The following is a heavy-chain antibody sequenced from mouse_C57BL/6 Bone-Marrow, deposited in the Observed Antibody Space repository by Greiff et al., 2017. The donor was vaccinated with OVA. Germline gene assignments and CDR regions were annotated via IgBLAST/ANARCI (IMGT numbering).Heavy chain of an antibody. Sequence: VKLMESGAELVKPGASVKISCKASGYAFSSYWMNWVKQRPGKGLEWIGQIYPGDGDTNYNGKFKGKATLTADKSSSTAYMQLSSLTSEDSAVYFCARPSTMVTTGYFDYWGQGTTLTVSS. CDR1: GYAFSSYW. CDR2: IYPGDGDT. CDR3: ARPSTMVTTGYFDY. J-gene: IGHJ2*01. D-gene: IGHD2-2*01. V-gene: IGHV1-80*01.